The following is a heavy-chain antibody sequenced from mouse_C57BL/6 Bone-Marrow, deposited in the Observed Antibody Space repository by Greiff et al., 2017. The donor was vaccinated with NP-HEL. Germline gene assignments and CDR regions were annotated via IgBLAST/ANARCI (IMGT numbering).Heavy chain of an antibody. D-gene: IGHD1-1*01. CDR3: ARYLLLRMDY. CDR2: IYPRSGNT. J-gene: IGHJ4*01. V-gene: IGHV1-81*01. CDR1: GYTFTSYG. Sequence: VQLQQSGAELARPGASVKLSCKASGYTFTSYGISWVKQRTGQGLEWIGEIYPRSGNTYYNEKFKGKATLTADKSSSTAYMELRSLTSEDSAVYFCARYLLLRMDYWGQGTSVTVSS.